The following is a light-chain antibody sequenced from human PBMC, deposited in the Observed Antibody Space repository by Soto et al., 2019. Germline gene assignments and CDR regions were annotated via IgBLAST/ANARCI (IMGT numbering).Light chain of an antibody. CDR2: GAS. CDR3: QQYGTSPRT. Sequence: EIVLTQSPGTMSLSPGERVTLSCRASQTVTRSYLAWYQQKPGQAPRLLIYGASIRATGIPDRSSGSGSGTDFTLTISRLEPEDFAVYYCQQYGTSPRTFGQGTKVAIK. CDR1: QTVTRSY. V-gene: IGKV3-20*01. J-gene: IGKJ1*01.